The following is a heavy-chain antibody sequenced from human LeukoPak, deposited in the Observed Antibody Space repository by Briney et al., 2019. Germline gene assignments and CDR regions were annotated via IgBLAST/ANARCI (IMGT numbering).Heavy chain of an antibody. Sequence: LTGGSLRLSCAASGFTFSSCEMNWVRQAPGKGLEWVSYISSSGSTIYYADSVKGRFTISRDNSKNTLYLQMNSLRAEDTAVYYCATGPQHYYYYMDVWGKGTTVTVSS. J-gene: IGHJ6*03. CDR2: ISSSGSTI. V-gene: IGHV3-48*03. CDR3: ATGPQHYYYYMDV. CDR1: GFTFSSCE. D-gene: IGHD1-1*01.